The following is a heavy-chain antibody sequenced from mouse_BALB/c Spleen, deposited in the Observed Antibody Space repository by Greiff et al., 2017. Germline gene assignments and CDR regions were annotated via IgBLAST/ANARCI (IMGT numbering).Heavy chain of an antibody. Sequence: VKLVESGGDLVKPGGSLKLSCAASGFTFSSYGMSWVRPTPDKRLEWVATISSGGSYTYYPDSVKGRFTISRDNAKNTLYLQMSSLKSEDTAMYYCARQDYYGSSYEYAMDYWGQGTSVTVSS. CDR2: ISSGGSYT. D-gene: IGHD1-1*01. CDR3: ARQDYYGSSYEYAMDY. V-gene: IGHV5-6*02. CDR1: GFTFSSYG. J-gene: IGHJ4*01.